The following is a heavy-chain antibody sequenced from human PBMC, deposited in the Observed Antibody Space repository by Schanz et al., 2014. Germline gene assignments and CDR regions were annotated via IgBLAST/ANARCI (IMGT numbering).Heavy chain of an antibody. CDR2: INTGSGDT. D-gene: IGHD5-12*01. CDR1: EYSFTSYS. Sequence: QVHLVQSGAEVKRPGASVKVSCKASEYSFTSYSMHWVRQAPGQRLEWMGWINTGSGDTKYSQNFQGRVTITRETSASTAYMELSSLRSEDTAVYSCARGIGGYGANNYFDYWGQGTLVTVSS. V-gene: IGHV1-3*04. CDR3: ARGIGGYGANNYFDY. J-gene: IGHJ4*02.